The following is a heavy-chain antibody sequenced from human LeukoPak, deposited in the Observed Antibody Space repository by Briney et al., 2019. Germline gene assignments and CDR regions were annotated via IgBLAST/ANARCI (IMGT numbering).Heavy chain of an antibody. D-gene: IGHD1-26*01. CDR1: GGSISSYY. Sequence: SETLSLTCTVSGGSISSYYWSWIRQPPGKGLEWIGYIYYSGSTNYNPTLKSRVTISVDTSKNQFSLKLSSVTAADTAVYYCATWELAFDYWGQGTLVTVSS. CDR3: ATWELAFDY. CDR2: IYYSGST. V-gene: IGHV4-59*01. J-gene: IGHJ4*02.